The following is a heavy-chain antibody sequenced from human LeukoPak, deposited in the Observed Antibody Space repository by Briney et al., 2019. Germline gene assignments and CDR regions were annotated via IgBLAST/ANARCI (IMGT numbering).Heavy chain of an antibody. CDR3: ARVFQLVPKI. CDR1: GFTFSIYS. V-gene: IGHV3-21*01. D-gene: IGHD6-13*01. J-gene: IGHJ3*02. CDR2: ISSSSYI. Sequence: KPGGSLRLSCAASGFTFSIYSMNWVRKAPGKGLEWVSSISSSSYIYYAASVKGRFTISRDNAKNSLYLQMNSLRAEDTAVYYCARVFQLVPKIWGQGTMVTVSS.